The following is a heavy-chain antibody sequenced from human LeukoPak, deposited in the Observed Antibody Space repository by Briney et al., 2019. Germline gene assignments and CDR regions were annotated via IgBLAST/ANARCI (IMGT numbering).Heavy chain of an antibody. V-gene: IGHV3-9*01. CDR1: GFTFDDYA. J-gene: IGHJ4*02. CDR3: ARGAWVTMIVVAFDY. CDR2: ISWNSGSI. Sequence: PGRSLRLSCAASGFTFDDYAMHWVRQAPGKGLEWVSGISWNSGSIGYADSVKGRFTISRDNAKNSLYLQMNSLRAEDTALYYCARGAWVTMIVVAFDYWGQGTLVTVSS. D-gene: IGHD3-22*01.